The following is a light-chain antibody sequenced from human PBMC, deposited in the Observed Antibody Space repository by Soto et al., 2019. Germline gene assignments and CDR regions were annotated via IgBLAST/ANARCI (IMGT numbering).Light chain of an antibody. J-gene: IGKJ5*01. CDR1: ETVGSD. V-gene: IGKV3-15*01. CDR3: HQYCDWPPIT. Sequence: ESVMSQSPVTLSVAPGQRANLSCRASETVGSDLAWYQQKPGQATRLLIYHASTRATGVPARFSGSWYGTEFTITVSSLQSEDFATYYWHQYCDWPPITFGQWTRLEI. CDR2: HAS.